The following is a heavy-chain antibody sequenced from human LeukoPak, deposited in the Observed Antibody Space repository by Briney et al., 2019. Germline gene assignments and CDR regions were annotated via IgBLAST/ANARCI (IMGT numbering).Heavy chain of an antibody. D-gene: IGHD1/OR15-1a*01. CDR2: IIPIFGTA. Sequence: SVKVSCKASGGTFSSYAISWVRQAPGQGLEWMGGIIPIFGTANYAQKFQGRVTITTDESTSTAYMELSSLRSEDTAVYYCASGARGIWLPGTTNFELWGPGTLVTVSS. CDR1: GGTFSSYA. V-gene: IGHV1-69*05. J-gene: IGHJ4*02. CDR3: ASGARGIWLPGTTNFEL.